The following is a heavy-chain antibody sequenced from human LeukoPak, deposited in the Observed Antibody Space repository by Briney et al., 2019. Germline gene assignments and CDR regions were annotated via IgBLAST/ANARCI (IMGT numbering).Heavy chain of an antibody. V-gene: IGHV3-53*01. D-gene: IGHD6-19*01. CDR3: ASSYSSGWWPVFDY. CDR1: GFTVSSNY. Sequence: GGSLRLSCAASGFTVSSNYMSWVRQAPGKGLEWVSVIYSGGSTYYADSVKGRFTISRDNSKNTLYLQMNSLGAEDTAVYYCASSYSSGWWPVFDYWGQGTLVTVSS. CDR2: IYSGGST. J-gene: IGHJ4*02.